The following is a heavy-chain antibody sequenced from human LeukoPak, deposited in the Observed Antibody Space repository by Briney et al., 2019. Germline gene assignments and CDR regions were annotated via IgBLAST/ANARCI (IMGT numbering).Heavy chain of an antibody. CDR1: GFTFRSYV. V-gene: IGHV3-30*04. D-gene: IGHD6-19*01. CDR2: ISYDGSNK. CDR3: ARDRTSSGWGSFDY. Sequence: GGSLRLSCAASGFTFRSYVMHWVRQAPGKGLEWVAVISYDGSNKYYADSVKGRFTISRDNSKNTLYLQMNSLRAEDTAVYYCARDRTSSGWGSFDYWGQGTLVTVSS. J-gene: IGHJ4*02.